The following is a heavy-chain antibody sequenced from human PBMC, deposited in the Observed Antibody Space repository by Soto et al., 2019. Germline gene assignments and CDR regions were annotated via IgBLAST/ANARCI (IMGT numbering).Heavy chain of an antibody. CDR1: GGSCRGYY. D-gene: IGHD6-13*01. V-gene: IGHV4-34*01. CDR3: ARLPRIAAAGKGYFDY. Sequence: LETQPHTSAVYGGSCRGYYWSWIRQPPGKGLEWIGEINHSGSTNYNPSLKSRVTISVDTSKNQFSLKLSSVTAADTAVYYCARLPRIAAAGKGYFDYWGQGTLVTVSS. J-gene: IGHJ4*02. CDR2: INHSGST.